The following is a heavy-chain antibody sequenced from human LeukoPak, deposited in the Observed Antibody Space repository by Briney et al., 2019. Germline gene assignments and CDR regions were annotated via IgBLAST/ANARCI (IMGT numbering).Heavy chain of an antibody. Sequence: PGGSLRLSCVASGFTFSDYAMSWVRQAPGKGLEWVSAISDTGATTYDADSVKGRFTISRDNSRSTLYLQMNSLRAEDTALYYCAKDTSIGRYCTNGVCSPFDYWGQGTLVTVSS. CDR2: ISDTGATT. CDR1: GFTFSDYA. D-gene: IGHD2-8*01. J-gene: IGHJ4*02. V-gene: IGHV3-23*01. CDR3: AKDTSIGRYCTNGVCSPFDY.